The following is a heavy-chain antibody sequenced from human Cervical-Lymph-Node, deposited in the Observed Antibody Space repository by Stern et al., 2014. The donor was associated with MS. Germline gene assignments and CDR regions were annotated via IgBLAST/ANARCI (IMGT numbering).Heavy chain of an antibody. Sequence: QMQLVQSGAEVKKPGSSMKVSCKASGGTFSSDAIRWVRQAPGPGLEWMGGIIPIFETANYAQKFQGRVTITADQSTKTAYLELSSLTSGDTAMYFCASGTRSSWYFDFWGQGTLVTVST. CDR2: IIPIFETA. CDR1: GGTFSSDA. J-gene: IGHJ4*02. CDR3: ASGTRSSWYFDF. V-gene: IGHV1-69*01. D-gene: IGHD6-13*01.